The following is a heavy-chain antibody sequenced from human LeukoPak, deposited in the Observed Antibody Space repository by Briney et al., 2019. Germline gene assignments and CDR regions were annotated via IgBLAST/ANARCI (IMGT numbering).Heavy chain of an antibody. CDR3: ARDLNPGNWFDP. Sequence: EASVKVSCEASGYIFTGYYMHWVRQAPGLGLELMGRINPNSGDTNYAQKFQGRVTMTRDTSINTVYMELRRLRSDDTAVYYCARDLNPGNWFDPWGQGTLVTVSS. CDR2: INPNSGDT. V-gene: IGHV1-2*06. J-gene: IGHJ5*02. D-gene: IGHD3-9*01. CDR1: GYIFTGYY.